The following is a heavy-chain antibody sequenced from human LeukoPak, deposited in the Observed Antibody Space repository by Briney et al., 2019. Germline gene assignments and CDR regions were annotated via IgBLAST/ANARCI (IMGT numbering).Heavy chain of an antibody. CDR2: IYHSGRT. V-gene: IGHV4-38-2*02. D-gene: IGHD6-19*01. Sequence: SETLSLTCTVSGYSISTGYYWGWIRQPPGKGLEWIGNIYHSGRTYYNPSLKSRVTISVDKSKNQFSLKLSSVTAADTAVYYCARGLAVAGVYYFDYWGQGTLVTVSS. CDR1: GYSISTGYY. J-gene: IGHJ4*02. CDR3: ARGLAVAGVYYFDY.